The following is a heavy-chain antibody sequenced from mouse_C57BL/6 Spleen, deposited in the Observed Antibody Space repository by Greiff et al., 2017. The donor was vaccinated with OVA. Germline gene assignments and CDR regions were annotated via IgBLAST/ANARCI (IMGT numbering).Heavy chain of an antibody. J-gene: IGHJ4*01. CDR2: ISSCSSTI. Sequence: EVQLVESGGGLVKPGGSLKLSCAASGYTFSDYGMHWVRQAPEKGLEWVAYISSCSSTIYYADTVKGRFTISRDNAKNTLFLQMTSLGSEDEAMYYCARNDGGRYYAMDYWGQGTSVTVSS. CDR1: GYTFSDYG. CDR3: ARNDGGRYYAMDY. D-gene: IGHD1-2*01. V-gene: IGHV5-17*01.